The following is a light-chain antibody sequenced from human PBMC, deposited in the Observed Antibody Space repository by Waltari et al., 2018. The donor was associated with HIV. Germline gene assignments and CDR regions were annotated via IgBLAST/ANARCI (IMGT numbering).Light chain of an antibody. CDR2: EVS. CDR1: SSDVGSYNL. Sequence: QSALTQPASVSGSPGQSITISCTGTSSDVGSYNLVSWYQQHPGKAPTLMIYEVSTRPSGGSDRFSGSKSGNTASLTISGLQAEDEADYYCCSYAGSSTFEVFGGGTKLTVL. J-gene: IGLJ2*01. V-gene: IGLV2-23*02. CDR3: CSYAGSSTFEV.